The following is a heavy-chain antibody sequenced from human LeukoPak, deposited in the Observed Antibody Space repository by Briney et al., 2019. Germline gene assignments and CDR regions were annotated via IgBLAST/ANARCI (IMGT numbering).Heavy chain of an antibody. D-gene: IGHD1-26*01. CDR2: INPNSGGT. CDR1: GYTFTGYY. V-gene: IGHV1-2*02. J-gene: IGHJ4*02. CDR3: ARVGYSGSYRYLYYFDY. Sequence: ASVKVSCKASGYTFTGYYMHWVRQAPGQGLEWMGWINPNSGGTNYAQKFQDRVTMTRDTSISTAYMELSRLRSDDTAVYYCARVGYSGSYRYLYYFDYWGQGTLVTVSS.